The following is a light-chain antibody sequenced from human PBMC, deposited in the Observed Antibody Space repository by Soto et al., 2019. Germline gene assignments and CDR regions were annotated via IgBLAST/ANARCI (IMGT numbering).Light chain of an antibody. CDR2: DVS. Sequence: QSALTQHASVSGSPGQSITISCTGTSSDVGGYNYVSWYQQHPGKAPQLMIYDVSNRPSGGSNRFSGSKSGNTASLNVSGLQAEYGADYYCSSYTSSSTLRVFGGGTKLTVL. CDR1: SSDVGGYNY. CDR3: SSYTSSSTLRV. J-gene: IGLJ2*01. V-gene: IGLV2-14*01.